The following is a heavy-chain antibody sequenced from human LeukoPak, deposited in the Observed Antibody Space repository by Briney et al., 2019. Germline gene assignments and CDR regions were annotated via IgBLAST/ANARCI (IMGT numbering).Heavy chain of an antibody. CDR2: IKQDGSEA. Sequence: GGSLRLSCAASGFAMRTYWMSWLRQAPGKGPAWVAQIKQDGSEAHYVGSVKGRFTISRDNAKNSLWLQMNSLRGEDTAMYYCARSISVEGDAWGQGTRVTVSS. D-gene: IGHD3-3*01. V-gene: IGHV3-7*01. CDR3: ARSISVEGDA. J-gene: IGHJ5*02. CDR1: GFAMRTYW.